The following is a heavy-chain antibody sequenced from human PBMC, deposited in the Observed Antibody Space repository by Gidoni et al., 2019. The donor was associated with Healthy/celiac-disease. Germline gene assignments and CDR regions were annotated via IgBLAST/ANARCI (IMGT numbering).Heavy chain of an antibody. J-gene: IGHJ4*02. D-gene: IGHD3-22*01. CDR1: GFPFDDYA. Sequence: EVQLVESGGGLVQPGRSLRLSCAASGFPFDDYAMHWVRQAPGKGLEWVSGISWNSGSIGYADSVKGRFTISRDNAKNSLYLQMNSLRAEDTALYYCAKDRPYYYDSSGEGGFDYWGQGTLVTVSS. V-gene: IGHV3-9*01. CDR2: ISWNSGSI. CDR3: AKDRPYYYDSSGEGGFDY.